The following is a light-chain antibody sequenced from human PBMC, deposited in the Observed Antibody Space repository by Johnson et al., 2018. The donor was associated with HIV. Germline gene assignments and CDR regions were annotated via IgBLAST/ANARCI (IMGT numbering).Light chain of an antibody. CDR2: DNN. Sequence: QSVLTQPPSLSAAPGQKVTISCSGSSSNIGNNYVSWYQQLPGTAPKLLIYDNNKRPSGIPDRFSGSKSGTSATLGITGLQTGDEADYYCGTLDSSLSAGGVFGTVTKVTVL. V-gene: IGLV1-51*01. J-gene: IGLJ1*01. CDR1: SSNIGNNY. CDR3: GTLDSSLSAGGV.